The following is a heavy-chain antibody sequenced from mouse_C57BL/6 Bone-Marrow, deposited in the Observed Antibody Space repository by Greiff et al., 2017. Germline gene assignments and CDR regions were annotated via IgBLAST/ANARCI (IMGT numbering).Heavy chain of an antibody. D-gene: IGHD2-4*01. J-gene: IGHJ3*01. CDR1: GYAFTNYL. Sequence: QVQLLQSGAELVRPGTSVKVSCKASGYAFTNYLIEWVKQRPGQGLEWIGVINTGSGGTNYNEKCKGKVTLTADKSSSTAYMQLSSLTAEDSAVYFGARVRDDYITWVAYWGQGALVTVSA. CDR2: INTGSGGT. V-gene: IGHV1-54*01. CDR3: ARVRDDYITWVAY.